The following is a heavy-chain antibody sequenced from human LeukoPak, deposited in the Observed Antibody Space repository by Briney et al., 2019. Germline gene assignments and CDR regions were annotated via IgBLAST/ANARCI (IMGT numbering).Heavy chain of an antibody. CDR1: GFTFSSYG. J-gene: IGHJ4*02. V-gene: IGHV3-33*01. CDR2: IWYDGSNK. D-gene: IGHD3-16*02. CDR3: ARERLEELSLVDY. Sequence: GGSLRLSCAASGFTFSSYGMHWVRQAPGKGLEWVAVIWYDGSNKYYADSVKGRFTISRDNSKNTLYLQMNSLRAEDTAVYYCARERLEELSLVDYWGQRTLVTVSS.